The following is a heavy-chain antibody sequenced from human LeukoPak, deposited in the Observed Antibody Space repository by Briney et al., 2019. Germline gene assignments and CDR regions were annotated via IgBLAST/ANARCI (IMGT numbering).Heavy chain of an antibody. J-gene: IGHJ4*02. V-gene: IGHV3-48*01. CDR1: GFTFSSYS. Sequence: PGGSLRLSCAASGFTFSSYSMNWVRQAPGKGLEWISYIGISSGNTKYADSVKGRFTIYGDNSKNTLYLQMNSLRVEDTAVYYCAKDIVVSRAGYSSGWYGDYWGQGTLVTVSS. CDR3: AKDIVVSRAGYSSGWYGDY. CDR2: IGISSGNT. D-gene: IGHD6-19*01.